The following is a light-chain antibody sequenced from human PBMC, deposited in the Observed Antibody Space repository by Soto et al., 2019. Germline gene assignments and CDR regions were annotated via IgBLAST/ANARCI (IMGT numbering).Light chain of an antibody. CDR3: MQALQTPYT. CDR1: QSLLHSVGYNY. CDR2: LGS. Sequence: DIVMTQSPLSLPVTPGEPASISCRSSQSLLHSVGYNYLDWYLQKPGQSPQLLIFLGSNRASGVPDRFSGSGSGTDVTLKISRVEAEDVGVYYCMQALQTPYTFGQGTKLEIK. V-gene: IGKV2-28*01. J-gene: IGKJ2*01.